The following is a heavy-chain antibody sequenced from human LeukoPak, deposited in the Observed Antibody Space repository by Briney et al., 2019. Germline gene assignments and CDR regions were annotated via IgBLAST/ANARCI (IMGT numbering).Heavy chain of an antibody. Sequence: SETLSLTCAVYGGSFSGYYWSWIRQPPGKGPEWIREINHSGSTNYNPSLKSRVTISVDTSKNQFSLKLSSVTAADTAVYYCARADRQYYYDSSGYLDYWGQGTLVTVSS. V-gene: IGHV4-34*01. J-gene: IGHJ4*02. CDR3: ARADRQYYYDSSGYLDY. CDR1: GGSFSGYY. D-gene: IGHD3-22*01. CDR2: INHSGST.